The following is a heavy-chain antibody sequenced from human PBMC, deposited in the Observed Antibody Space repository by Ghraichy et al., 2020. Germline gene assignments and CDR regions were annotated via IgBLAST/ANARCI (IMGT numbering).Heavy chain of an antibody. CDR2: IIPLFGTA. J-gene: IGHJ4*02. CDR3: ARAPSLIVPPFDY. CDR1: GGTFSSYA. V-gene: IGHV1-69*13. Sequence: SVKVSCKASGGTFSSYAVSWVRQAPGQGLEWMGGIIPLFGTAIYAQKFQGRVTITADESTSTAYMELSSLRSEDTAVYYCARAPSLIVPPFDYWGQGTLVTVSS. D-gene: IGHD3-22*01.